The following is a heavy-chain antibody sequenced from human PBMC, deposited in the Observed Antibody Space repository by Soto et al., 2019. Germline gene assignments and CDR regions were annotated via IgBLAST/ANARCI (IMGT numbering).Heavy chain of an antibody. J-gene: IGHJ4*02. CDR3: AKDGASSGYYYDLIDY. V-gene: IGHV3-30*18. D-gene: IGHD3-22*01. CDR1: GFTFSSYG. Sequence: GGSLRLSCAASGFTFSSYGMHWVRQAPGKGLEWVAVISYDGSNNYYADSVKGRFTISRDNSKNTLYLQMNSLRAEDTALYYCAKDGASSGYYYDLIDYWGQGTLVTVSS. CDR2: ISYDGSNN.